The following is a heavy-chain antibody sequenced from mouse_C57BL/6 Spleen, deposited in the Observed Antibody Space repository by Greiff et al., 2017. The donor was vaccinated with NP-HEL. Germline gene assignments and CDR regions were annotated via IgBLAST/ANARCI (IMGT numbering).Heavy chain of an antibody. CDR3: ARLDDYDVGWYFDV. D-gene: IGHD2-4*01. J-gene: IGHJ1*03. CDR1: GYTFTSYW. Sequence: LQQPGTELVKPGASVKLSCKASGYTFTSYWMHWVKQRPGQGLEWIGNINPSNGGTNYNEKFKSKATMTVDKSSSTAYMQLSSLTSEDSAVYYCARLDDYDVGWYFDVWGTGTTVTVSS. CDR2: INPSNGGT. V-gene: IGHV1-53*01.